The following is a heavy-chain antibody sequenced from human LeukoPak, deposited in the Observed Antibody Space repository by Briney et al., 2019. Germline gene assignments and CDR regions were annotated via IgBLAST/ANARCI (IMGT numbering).Heavy chain of an antibody. CDR2: ISRSGSSI. Sequence: GGSLRLSCGVSGFTFSSYEMTWVRQAPGKGLEWISYISRSGSSINYADSVKGRFTISRDNAKNLLYVQMNRLTAEDTAVYSCARSSSTWYVAMAAWGKGTTVTVSS. CDR1: GFTFSSYE. J-gene: IGHJ6*03. D-gene: IGHD6-13*01. CDR3: ARSSSTWYVAMAA. V-gene: IGHV3-48*03.